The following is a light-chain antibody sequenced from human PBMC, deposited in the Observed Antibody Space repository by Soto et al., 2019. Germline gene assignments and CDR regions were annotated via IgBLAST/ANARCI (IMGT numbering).Light chain of an antibody. Sequence: DIVMTQSPDSLAVSLGERATINCKSSQSVLYNSNNKNYLTWYQQKPGQPPKLLIYWASTRESGVPDRFSGSGSGTDFTLTISSLQAEDVAVYHCQQYHSTPYTFGQGTRLEIK. CDR3: QQYHSTPYT. J-gene: IGKJ2*01. CDR2: WAS. V-gene: IGKV4-1*01. CDR1: QSVLYNSNNKNY.